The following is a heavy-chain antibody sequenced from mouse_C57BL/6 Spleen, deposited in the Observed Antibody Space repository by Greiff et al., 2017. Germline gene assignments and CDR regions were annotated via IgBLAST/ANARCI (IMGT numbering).Heavy chain of an antibody. Sequence: VQLKESGPELVKPGASVKISCKASGYSFTGYYMNWVKQSPEKSLEWIGEINPSTGGTTYNQKFKAKATLTVDKSSSTAYMQLKSLTSEDSAVYYCARGTYYPEAMDYWGQGTSVTVSS. D-gene: IGHD1-1*01. CDR3: ARGTYYPEAMDY. V-gene: IGHV1-42*01. CDR2: INPSTGGT. CDR1: GYSFTGYY. J-gene: IGHJ4*01.